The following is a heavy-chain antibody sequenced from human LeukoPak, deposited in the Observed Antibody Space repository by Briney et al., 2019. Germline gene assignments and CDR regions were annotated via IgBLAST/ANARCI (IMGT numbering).Heavy chain of an antibody. D-gene: IGHD2-2*01. CDR1: GFTFSSYA. V-gene: IGHV3-23*01. J-gene: IGHJ4*02. CDR2: ISGSGGST. Sequence: PGGSLRLSCAASGFTFSSYAMSWVRQAPGKGLEWVSAISGSGGSTYYADSVKGRFTISRGNSKNTLYLQMNSLRAEDTAVYYCAKDFRIYCSSTSCPYYFDYWGQGTLVTVSS. CDR3: AKDFRIYCSSTSCPYYFDY.